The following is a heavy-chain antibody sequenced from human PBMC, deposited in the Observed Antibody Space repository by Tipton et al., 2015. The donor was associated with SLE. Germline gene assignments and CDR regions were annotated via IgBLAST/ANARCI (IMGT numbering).Heavy chain of an antibody. CDR3: ARVGYLGSGKTWDMDV. J-gene: IGHJ6*03. D-gene: IGHD3-10*01. CDR1: GGSFSGYY. CDR2: INHSGST. V-gene: IGHV4-34*01. Sequence: TLSLTCAVYGGSFSGYYWSWIRQPPGKGLEWIGEINHSGSTNYSPSLKSRVTISGDTSKNQFSLHLTSVTAADTAIYYCARVGYLGSGKTWDMDVWGKGITVTVSS.